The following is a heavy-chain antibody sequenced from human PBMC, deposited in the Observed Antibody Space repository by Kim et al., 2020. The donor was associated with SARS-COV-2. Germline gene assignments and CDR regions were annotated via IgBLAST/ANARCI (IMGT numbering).Heavy chain of an antibody. CDR2: IIPIFGTA. CDR1: GGTFSSYA. V-gene: IGHV1-69*06. J-gene: IGHJ4*02. D-gene: IGHD4-17*01. Sequence: SVKVSCKASGGTFSSYAISWVRQAPGQGLEWMGGIIPIFGTANYAQKFQGRVTITADKSTSTAYMELSSLRSEDTAVYYCARDRVAATVTTWNYFDYWGQGTLVTVSS. CDR3: ARDRVAATVTTWNYFDY.